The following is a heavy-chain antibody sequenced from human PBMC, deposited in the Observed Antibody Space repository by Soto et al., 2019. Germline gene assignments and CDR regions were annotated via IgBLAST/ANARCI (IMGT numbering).Heavy chain of an antibody. J-gene: IGHJ4*02. Sequence: SETLSLTCTVSGGSISSGDYYWSWIRQPPGKGLEWIGYIYYSGSTYYNPSLKSRVTISVDTSKNQFSLKLSSVTAADTAVYYCARDLGQQLFDYWGQGTLVTVS. CDR2: IYYSGST. V-gene: IGHV4-30-4*01. D-gene: IGHD6-13*01. CDR3: ARDLGQQLFDY. CDR1: GGSISSGDYY.